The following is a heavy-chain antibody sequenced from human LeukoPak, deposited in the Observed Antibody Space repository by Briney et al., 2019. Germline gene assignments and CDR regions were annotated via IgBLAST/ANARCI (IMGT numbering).Heavy chain of an antibody. V-gene: IGHV5-51*01. CDR3: ASGPGTAYVDY. Sequence: GESLKISCKGSGYTFTSYWIGWVRQMPGKGLEWMGIIYPDDSDTRYSPSVQGQVTISADKSISTAYLRWRSLKASDTATYYCASGPGTAYVDYWGQGTLVTVSS. J-gene: IGHJ4*02. CDR2: IYPDDSDT. D-gene: IGHD3-16*01. CDR1: GYTFTSYW.